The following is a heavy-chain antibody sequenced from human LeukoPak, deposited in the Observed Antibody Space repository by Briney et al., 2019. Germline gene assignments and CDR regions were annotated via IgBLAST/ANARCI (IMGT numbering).Heavy chain of an antibody. CDR3: AGHDWFDP. Sequence: GGSLRLSCEASGFIVSTNCMSWVRQAPGKGLEWVSVIYSGGSTYYADSVKGRFTISRDNSKNTLYLQMNSLRAEDTAVYYCAGHDWFDPWGQGTLVTVSS. J-gene: IGHJ5*02. V-gene: IGHV3-66*04. CDR2: IYSGGST. CDR1: GFIVSTNC.